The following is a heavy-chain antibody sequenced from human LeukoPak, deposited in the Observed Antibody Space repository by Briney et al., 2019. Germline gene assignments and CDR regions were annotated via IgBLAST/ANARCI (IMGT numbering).Heavy chain of an antibody. CDR1: EFTFSSYW. CDR3: ARLGARQMLEY. Sequence: GGSLRLSCAASEFTFSSYWMSWVRQAPGKGLEWVANIRQDGGQIYYLESVKGRFTVSRDNAKNSLYLQMNSLRAEDTAVYYCARLGARQMLEYWGQGTLVTVSS. V-gene: IGHV3-7*01. D-gene: IGHD4-17*01. CDR2: IRQDGGQI. J-gene: IGHJ4*02.